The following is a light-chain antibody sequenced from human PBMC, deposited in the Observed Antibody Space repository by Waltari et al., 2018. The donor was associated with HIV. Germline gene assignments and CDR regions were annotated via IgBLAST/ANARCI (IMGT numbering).Light chain of an antibody. CDR2: DAS. CDR3: QQYYNIPRT. Sequence: DIQMTQSPSSLSASVGDRVTITCRACQVISNSLAWYQQKPGKAPKLLIVDASRLESGVPSRFSGSGGGADFTLTITTLQAEDFATYFCQQYYNIPRTFGQGTEVEV. J-gene: IGKJ2*01. V-gene: IGKV1-NL1*01. CDR1: QVISNS.